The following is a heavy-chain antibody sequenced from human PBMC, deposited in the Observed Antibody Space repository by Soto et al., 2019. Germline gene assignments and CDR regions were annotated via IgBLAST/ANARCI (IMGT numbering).Heavy chain of an antibody. CDR2: IYSGGST. V-gene: IGHV3-53*01. CDR1: GFTVRSNY. Sequence: EVPLVESGGGLIQPGGSLRLSCAASGFTVRSNYMSWVRQAPGKGLEWVSVIYSGGSTYYADSVKGRFTISRDNSKNTLYLQMNSLRAEDTAVYYCARAPRGSDYDYWGQGTLVTVSS. CDR3: ARAPRGSDYDY. D-gene: IGHD1-26*01. J-gene: IGHJ4*02.